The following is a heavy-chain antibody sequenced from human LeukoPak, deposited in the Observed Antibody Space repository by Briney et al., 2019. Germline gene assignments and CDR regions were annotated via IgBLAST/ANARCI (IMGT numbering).Heavy chain of an antibody. J-gene: IGHJ6*03. Sequence: KTSETLSLTCTISGGSISTYYWSWIRQAPGKGLEWLGYVYLSGSTSYSPSLKSRVTISLDTSKNQFSLNLNSVTAADTAVYYCARSAFYYYYMDVWGKGTTVTVSS. V-gene: IGHV4-4*09. CDR2: VYLSGST. CDR1: GGSISTYY. CDR3: ARSAFYYYYMDV.